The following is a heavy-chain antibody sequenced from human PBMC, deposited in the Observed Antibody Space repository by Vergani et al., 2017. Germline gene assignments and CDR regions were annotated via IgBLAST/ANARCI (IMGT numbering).Heavy chain of an antibody. CDR1: GGSISSSSYY. CDR2: IYYSGST. D-gene: IGHD5-18*01. Sequence: QLQLQESGPGLVKPSETLPLTCTVSGGSISSSSYYWGWIRQPPGKGLEWIGSIYYSGSTYYNPSLKSRVTISVDTSKNQFSLKLSSVTAADTAVYYCARPXKKDTAMVTGAFDIWGQGTMVTVSS. V-gene: IGHV4-39*01. J-gene: IGHJ3*02. CDR3: ARPXKKDTAMVTGAFDI.